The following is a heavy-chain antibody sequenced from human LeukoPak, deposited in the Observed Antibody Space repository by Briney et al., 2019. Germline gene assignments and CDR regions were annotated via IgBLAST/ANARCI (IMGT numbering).Heavy chain of an antibody. V-gene: IGHV3-23*01. CDR3: AKVDYYDSSGNYPNWFDP. Sequence: GGSLRLSCAASGFTFSSFSMSWVRQAPGKGLEWVSTISDSGGSTYYADSLKGRFTISRDNYKNTLYLQMNSLRAEDTAVYYCAKVDYYDSSGNYPNWFDPWGQGTLVTVSS. CDR2: ISDSGGST. J-gene: IGHJ5*02. CDR1: GFTFSSFS. D-gene: IGHD3-22*01.